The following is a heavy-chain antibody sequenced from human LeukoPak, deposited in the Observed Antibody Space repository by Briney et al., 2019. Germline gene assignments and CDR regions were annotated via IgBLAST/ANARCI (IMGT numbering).Heavy chain of an antibody. CDR1: AYTFTFYN. CDR2: INPNSGGT. D-gene: IGHD3-22*01. CDR3: ARVETSRGPSYYDSSGYPDY. V-gene: IGHV1-2*02. J-gene: IGHJ4*02. Sequence: ASVNVSLKSSAYTFTFYNMHWMRHPPGQGLEWMGLINPNSGGTNYAQNFHGRVTMTRDTSISTAYMELSRLKFDDNGVYCCARVETSRGPSYYDSSGYPDYWGQGTLVTVSS.